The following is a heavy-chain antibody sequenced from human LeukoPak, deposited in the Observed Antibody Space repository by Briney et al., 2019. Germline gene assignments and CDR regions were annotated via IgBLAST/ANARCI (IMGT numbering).Heavy chain of an antibody. Sequence: GGSLRLSCAASGFTFSSYAMHWVRQAPGKGLEWVAVISYDGSNKYYADSVKGRFTISRDSSKNTLYLQMNSLRAEDTAVYYCAREYGDYLAGYGMDVWGQGTTVTVSS. CDR1: GFTFSSYA. D-gene: IGHD4-17*01. V-gene: IGHV3-30*04. J-gene: IGHJ6*02. CDR2: ISYDGSNK. CDR3: AREYGDYLAGYGMDV.